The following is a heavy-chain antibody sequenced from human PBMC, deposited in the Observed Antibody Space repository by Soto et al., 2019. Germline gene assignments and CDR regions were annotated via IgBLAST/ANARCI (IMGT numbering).Heavy chain of an antibody. V-gene: IGHV4-59*01. J-gene: IGHJ4*02. CDR2: VYDSGIT. D-gene: IGHD6-6*01. CDR1: GGSIRSYY. CDR3: AGPMAARFDY. Sequence: SETLSLTCTVSGGSIRSYYWIWIRQPPGKGLEWIGHVYDSGITNYNPSLKSQVTISKDTSTNQFSLKLSSVTAADTAVYYCAGPMAARFDYWGQGTLVTVSS.